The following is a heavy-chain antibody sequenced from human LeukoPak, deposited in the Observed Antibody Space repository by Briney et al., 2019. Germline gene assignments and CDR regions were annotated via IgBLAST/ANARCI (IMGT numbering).Heavy chain of an antibody. CDR1: GGSISSSSYY. CDR3: ARQALLRGSYGMDV. CDR2: IYYSGST. J-gene: IGHJ6*02. Sequence: SETLSLTCTVSGGSISSSSYYWGWIRQPPGKGLEWIGSIYYSGSTYYNPSLKSRVTISVDTSKNRFSLKLSSVPAADTAVFYCARQALLRGSYGMDVWGQGTTVTVSS. V-gene: IGHV4-39*01. D-gene: IGHD1-26*01.